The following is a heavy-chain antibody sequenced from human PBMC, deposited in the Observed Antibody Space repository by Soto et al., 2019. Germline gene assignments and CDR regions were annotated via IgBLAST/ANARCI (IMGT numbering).Heavy chain of an antibody. D-gene: IGHD6-13*01. CDR2: IKSKTDGGTT. CDR3: TTDQGGYSSSWYKKEVEFYYGMDV. Sequence: GGSLRLSCAASGFTFSNAWMNWVRQAPGKGLEWVGRIKSKTDGGTTDYAAPVKGRFTISRDDSKNTLYLQMNSLKTEDTAVYYCTTDQGGYSSSWYKKEVEFYYGMDVWGQGTTVTVSS. CDR1: GFTFSNAW. V-gene: IGHV3-15*07. J-gene: IGHJ6*02.